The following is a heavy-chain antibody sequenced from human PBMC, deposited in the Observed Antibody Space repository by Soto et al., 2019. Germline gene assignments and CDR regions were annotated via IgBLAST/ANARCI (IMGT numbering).Heavy chain of an antibody. D-gene: IGHD2-15*01. Sequence: SVKVSCKASGGTFSSYAISWVRQAPGQGLEWMGGIIPIFGTANYADSVKGRFTISRDNSKNTLYLQMNSLRAEDTAVYYCARDQVDIVVVVAGYYYGMDVWGQGTTVTAP. CDR1: GGTFSSYA. J-gene: IGHJ6*02. CDR2: IIPIFGTA. V-gene: IGHV1-69*05. CDR3: ARDQVDIVVVVAGYYYGMDV.